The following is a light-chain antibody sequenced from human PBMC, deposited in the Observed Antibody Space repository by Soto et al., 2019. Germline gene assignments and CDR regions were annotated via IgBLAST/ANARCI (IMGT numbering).Light chain of an antibody. J-gene: IGLJ3*02. CDR3: GTWDSSLSAGV. V-gene: IGLV1-51*02. Sequence: QAVVTQPPSVSAAPGQKVTISCSGSSFNIGSNYVSWFQHLPGTAPKLLIYENNNRPPGIPDRFSGSKSGTSATLGITGLQTGDEADYYCGTWDSSLSAGVFGGGTKLTVL. CDR1: SFNIGSNY. CDR2: ENN.